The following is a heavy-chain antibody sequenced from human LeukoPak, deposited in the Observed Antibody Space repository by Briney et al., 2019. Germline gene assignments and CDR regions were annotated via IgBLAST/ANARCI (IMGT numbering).Heavy chain of an antibody. J-gene: IGHJ4*02. Sequence: PGGSLRLSCAASGFIFSDYYMSWIRQAPGKGLEWVSYISNSGSTIYYADSVKGRFTISRDNAKNSLYLQMNSLRAEDTAVYYCARDQYCGSTSCPNIAAIGMLISRGAFDYWGQGTLVTVSS. CDR3: ARDQYCGSTSCPNIAAIGMLISRGAFDY. CDR1: GFIFSDYY. D-gene: IGHD2-2*01. V-gene: IGHV3-11*01. CDR2: ISNSGSTI.